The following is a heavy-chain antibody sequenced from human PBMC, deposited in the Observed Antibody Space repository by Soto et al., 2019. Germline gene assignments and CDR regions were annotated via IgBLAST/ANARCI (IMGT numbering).Heavy chain of an antibody. CDR2: IDYSGST. CDR3: ARDGPYSSGFDV. CDR1: GNSISNSDYY. V-gene: IGHV4-30-4*01. Sequence: PSETLSLTCTVSGNSISNSDYYWNWIRQSPGKGLEWIASIDYSGSTYYNPSLKSRVVISADTSKNLFSLKLRSVTAADTALYFCARDGPYSSGFDVWGQGTTVTVSS. J-gene: IGHJ6*02.